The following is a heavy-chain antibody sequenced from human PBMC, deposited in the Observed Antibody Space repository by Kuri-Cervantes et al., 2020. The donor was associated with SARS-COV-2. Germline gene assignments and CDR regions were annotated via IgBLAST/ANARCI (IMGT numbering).Heavy chain of an antibody. CDR3: AREVGDCDSGRCYGLDAFDI. CDR1: GCTFSNHA. Sequence: ASVKVSCKASGCTFSNHAIHWVRQAPGQGLEWMGWINTATGNTHYSQKFQGRVTITRDTAASTEFMELNSLRSEDTAVYYCAREVGDCDSGRCYGLDAFDIWGQGTMVTVSS. J-gene: IGHJ3*02. V-gene: IGHV1-3*04. D-gene: IGHD2-2*01. CDR2: INTATGNT.